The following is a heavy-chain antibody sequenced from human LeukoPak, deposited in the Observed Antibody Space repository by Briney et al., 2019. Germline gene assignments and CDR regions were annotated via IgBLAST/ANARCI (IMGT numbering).Heavy chain of an antibody. Sequence: PSETLSLTCNVSGGSVSSGDHYWSWIRQPPGKGLEWIGYIYYSGSTYYNPSLKSRVTISLDTSKNQFSLKLSSVAAADTAVYFCARDQIDDYGDRRSSSYYYGMDVWGQGTTVTVSS. CDR2: IYYSGST. D-gene: IGHD4-17*01. V-gene: IGHV4-30-4*01. CDR1: GGSVSSGDHY. CDR3: ARDQIDDYGDRRSSSYYYGMDV. J-gene: IGHJ6*02.